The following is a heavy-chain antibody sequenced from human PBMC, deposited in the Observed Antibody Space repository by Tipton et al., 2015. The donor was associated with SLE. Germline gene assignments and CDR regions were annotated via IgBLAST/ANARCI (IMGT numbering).Heavy chain of an antibody. CDR3: ARGGGSYYDY. D-gene: IGHD1-26*01. V-gene: IGHV4-4*07. Sequence: TLSLTCTVSGVSIRSHYWSWIRQPAGKGLEWIGRVYSSGSTIYNPSIKSRITLSLDTSKNQFSLRVNSVTAADTAVYYCARGGGSYYDYWGQGTLVTVSS. CDR2: VYSSGST. CDR1: GVSIRSHY. J-gene: IGHJ4*02.